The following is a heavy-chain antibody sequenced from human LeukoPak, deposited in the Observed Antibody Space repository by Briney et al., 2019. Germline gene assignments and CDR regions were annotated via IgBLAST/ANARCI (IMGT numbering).Heavy chain of an antibody. J-gene: IGHJ3*02. CDR1: GFTFSSYS. V-gene: IGHV3-21*01. CDR3: AKKWSGDYDSSGVNGAFDI. D-gene: IGHD3-22*01. Sequence: GGSLRLSCAASGFTFSSYSMNWVRQAPGKGLEWVSSISSSSSYIYYADSVKGRFTISRDNSKNTLYLQMNSLRPEDTAVYYCAKKWSGDYDSSGVNGAFDIWGQGTMVTVSS. CDR2: ISSSSSYI.